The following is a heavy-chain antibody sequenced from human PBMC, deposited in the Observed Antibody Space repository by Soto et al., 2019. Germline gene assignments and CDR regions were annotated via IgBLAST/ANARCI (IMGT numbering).Heavy chain of an antibody. CDR3: AREYLGYCTNGVCPSPPKGMDV. D-gene: IGHD2-8*01. CDR1: GYGFTGYY. Sequence: ASVNVSCKASGYGFTGYYMHWVRQAPGQGLEWMGWINPNSGGTNYAQKFQGWVTMTRDTSISTDYMELSRLRSDDPAVYYCAREYLGYCTNGVCPSPPKGMDVLGKGTTVTAST. J-gene: IGHJ6*04. CDR2: INPNSGGT. V-gene: IGHV1-2*04.